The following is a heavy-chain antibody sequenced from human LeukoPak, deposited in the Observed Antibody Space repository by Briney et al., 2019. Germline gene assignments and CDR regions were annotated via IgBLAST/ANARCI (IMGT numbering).Heavy chain of an antibody. CDR1: GFTFSSYS. CDR3: AREDGGRYAYYYMDV. D-gene: IGHD1-26*01. CDR2: ISSSSSTI. Sequence: GGSLRLSCAASGFTFSSYSMNWVRQAPGKGLEWVSYISSSSSTIYYADSVKGRFTISRDNAKNSLYLQMNSLRAEDTAVYYCAREDGGRYAYYYMDVWGKGTTVTVSS. V-gene: IGHV3-48*01. J-gene: IGHJ6*03.